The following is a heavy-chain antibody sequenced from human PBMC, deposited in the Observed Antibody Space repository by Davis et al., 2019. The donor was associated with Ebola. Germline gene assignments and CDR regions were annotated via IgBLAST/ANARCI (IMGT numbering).Heavy chain of an antibody. D-gene: IGHD1-26*01. J-gene: IGHJ4*02. Sequence: GESLKISCVASGFTLSNDAMSWVRQAPGKGLEWVSGLSGSGAITYYADSVRGRFTISRDNYKNTLLLQMYSLRVEDTAEYYCARGLWEEFDQWGQGTPVTVSS. CDR1: GFTLSNDA. CDR2: LSGSGAIT. V-gene: IGHV3-23*01. CDR3: ARGLWEEFDQ.